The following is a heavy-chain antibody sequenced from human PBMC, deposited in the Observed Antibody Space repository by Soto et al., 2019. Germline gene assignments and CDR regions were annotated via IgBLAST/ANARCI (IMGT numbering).Heavy chain of an antibody. CDR2: ISSSGETT. Sequence: EVQLLESGGGLVQPGGSLRLSCAASGFTFSSFAMTWVRQAPGEGLEWASSISSSGETTYYSDSVKGRFTISRDISKNMVYLQMTSLRAEDTAVYFCVQDWTGNSCPCMVVWGQGTTVTVSS. CDR3: VQDWTGNSCPCMVV. CDR1: GFTFSSFA. V-gene: IGHV3-23*01. J-gene: IGHJ6*02. D-gene: IGHD6-13*01.